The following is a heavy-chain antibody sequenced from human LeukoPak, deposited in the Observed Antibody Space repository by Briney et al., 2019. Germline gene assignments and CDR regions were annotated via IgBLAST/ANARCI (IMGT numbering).Heavy chain of an antibody. CDR1: GFTFSSHW. Sequence: GGSLRLSCAASGFTFSSHWMYWVRQAPGKGLVWVSRINFDGSSTSYADSVKGRFTISRDNAKNTLYLQMNSLRAEDTAVYYCAREIPYGPLYGMDVWGQGTTVTVSS. V-gene: IGHV3-74*01. D-gene: IGHD2-8*01. CDR2: INFDGSST. J-gene: IGHJ6*02. CDR3: AREIPYGPLYGMDV.